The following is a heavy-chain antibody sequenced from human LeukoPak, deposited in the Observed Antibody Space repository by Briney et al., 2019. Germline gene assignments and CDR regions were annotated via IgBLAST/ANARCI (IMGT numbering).Heavy chain of an antibody. CDR1: GCPFGNDD. CDR2: NDYSGST. CDR3: ARGATFRGTFYMDV. Sequence: SETLSLTCTVSGCPFGNDDMSWSRQPPGKGLEWIGYNDYSGSTNYNPSLKSRVTISVDTSKNQFSMKLNSLTAADTAVYYCARGATFRGTFYMDVWGKGTTVTVSS. J-gene: IGHJ6*03. D-gene: IGHD1-26*01. V-gene: IGHV4-59*01.